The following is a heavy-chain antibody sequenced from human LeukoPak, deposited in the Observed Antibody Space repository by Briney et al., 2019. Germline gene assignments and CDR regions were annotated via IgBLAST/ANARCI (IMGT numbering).Heavy chain of an antibody. CDR2: IRSKAYGATT. CDR3: TRDPYYYNSSGHEWPDP. J-gene: IGHJ5*02. V-gene: IGHV3-49*04. Sequence: QPGRSLRLSCATSGFSFGGYALTWVRQAPGKGLEWVGFIRSKAYGATTEYAASVKGRFTISRDDSKSIAYLQMNSLKTEDTAVYYCTRDPYYYNSSGHEWPDPWGQGTLVTVSS. D-gene: IGHD3-22*01. CDR1: GFSFGGYA.